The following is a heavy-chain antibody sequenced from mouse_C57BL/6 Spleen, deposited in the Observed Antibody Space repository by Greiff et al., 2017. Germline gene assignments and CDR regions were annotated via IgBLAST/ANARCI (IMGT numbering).Heavy chain of an antibody. CDR2: IYPGSGST. J-gene: IGHJ1*03. CDR3: ATRGTGRGYFDV. V-gene: IGHV1-55*01. Sequence: QVQLQQPGAELVKPGASVKMSCKASGYTFTSYWITWVKQRPGQGLEWIGDIYPGSGSTNYNEKFKSKATLTVDTSSSTAYMQLSSLTSEDSAVYYCATRGTGRGYFDVWGTGTTVTVSS. D-gene: IGHD3-3*01. CDR1: GYTFTSYW.